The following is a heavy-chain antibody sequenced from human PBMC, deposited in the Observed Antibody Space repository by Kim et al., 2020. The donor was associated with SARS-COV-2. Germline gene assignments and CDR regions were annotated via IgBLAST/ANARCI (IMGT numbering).Heavy chain of an antibody. CDR2: INTNTGNP. CDR1: GYTFTSYA. D-gene: IGHD1-26*01. CDR3: ARDGLDAEERGFDY. Sequence: ASVKVSCKASGYTFTSYAMNWVRQAPGQGLEWMGWINTNTGNPTYAQGFTGRFVFSLDTSVSTAYLQISSLKAEDTAVYYCARDGLDAEERGFDYWGQGTLVTVSS. J-gene: IGHJ4*02. V-gene: IGHV7-4-1*02.